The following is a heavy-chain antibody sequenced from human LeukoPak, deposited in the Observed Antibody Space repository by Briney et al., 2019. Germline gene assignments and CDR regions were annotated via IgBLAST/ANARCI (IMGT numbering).Heavy chain of an antibody. Sequence: SETLSLTCTVSGGSINSYWSWIRQPAGKGLEWIGRISGSGTITYNPALQSRLSISIDKSKNQFSLRLSSVTAADTAVYYCARGGYYGSGNDFRFDPWGQGTLVTVSS. D-gene: IGHD3-10*01. CDR3: ARGGYYGSGNDFRFDP. V-gene: IGHV4-4*07. J-gene: IGHJ5*02. CDR1: GGSINSY. CDR2: ISGSGTI.